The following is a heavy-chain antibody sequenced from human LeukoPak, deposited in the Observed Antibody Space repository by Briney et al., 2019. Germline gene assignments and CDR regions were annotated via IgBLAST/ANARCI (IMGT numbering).Heavy chain of an antibody. V-gene: IGHV3-23*01. CDR3: AKDPEVYYDILTGYFDY. CDR1: GFTFSSYG. J-gene: IGHJ4*02. CDR2: ISGSGGST. D-gene: IGHD3-9*01. Sequence: GGSLRLSCAASGFTFSSYGMSWVRQAPGKGLEWVSAISGSGGSTYYADSVKGRFTISRDNSKNTLYLQMNSLRAEDTAVYYCAKDPEVYYDILTGYFDYWGQGTLVTVSS.